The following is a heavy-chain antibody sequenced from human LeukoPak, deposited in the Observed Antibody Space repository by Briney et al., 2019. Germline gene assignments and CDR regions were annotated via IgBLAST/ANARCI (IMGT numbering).Heavy chain of an antibody. V-gene: IGHV4-59*01. D-gene: IGHD1-26*01. CDR2: IYYSGST. CDR3: ARDPPYSGSSEFDY. CDR1: GGSISSYY. Sequence: SETLSLTCTVSGGSISSYYWSWIRQPPGKGLEWIGYIYYSGSTNYNPSLKSRVTISVDTSKNQFSLKLSSVTAADTAVYYCARDPPYSGSSEFDYWGQGTLVTVSS. J-gene: IGHJ4*02.